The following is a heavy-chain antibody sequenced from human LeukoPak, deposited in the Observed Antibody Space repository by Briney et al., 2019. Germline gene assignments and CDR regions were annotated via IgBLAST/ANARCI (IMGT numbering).Heavy chain of an antibody. Sequence: GGSLRLSCAASGFTVSSNYMSWVRQAPGKGLEWVSVIYSGGSTYYADSVKGRFTISRDNSKNTLYLQMNSLRAEDTAVYYCARDAAYYYGSGSYRNGIDYWGQGSLVTVSS. CDR2: IYSGGST. CDR1: GFTVSSNY. D-gene: IGHD3-10*01. CDR3: ARDAAYYYGSGSYRNGIDY. J-gene: IGHJ4*02. V-gene: IGHV3-66*01.